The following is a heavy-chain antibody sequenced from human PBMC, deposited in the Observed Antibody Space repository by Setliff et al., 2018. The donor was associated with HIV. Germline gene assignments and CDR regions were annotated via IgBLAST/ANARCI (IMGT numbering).Heavy chain of an antibody. CDR3: ARGQGCGGGCHYAFEM. Sequence: SETLSLTCTVPGGSISSDNYYWNWIRQPAGKGLEWIGHIYTSGSTNYNPSLKSRVTISVDTSKNQFSLKLSSVTAADTAVYYCARGQGCGGGCHYAFEMWGQGTMVTVSS. CDR1: GGSISSDNYY. J-gene: IGHJ3*02. D-gene: IGHD2-21*02. CDR2: IYTSGST. V-gene: IGHV4-61*09.